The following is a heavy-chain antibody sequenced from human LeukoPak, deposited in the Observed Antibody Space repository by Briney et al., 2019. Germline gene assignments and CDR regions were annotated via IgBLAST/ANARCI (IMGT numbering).Heavy chain of an antibody. CDR3: AKELDTMFFDY. V-gene: IGHV3-43*01. J-gene: IGHJ4*02. Sequence: SGGSLRLSCATSEFNFDRYTIHWVRHAPGKGLEWVSLAGWAGGTTFYSDSVRGRFTISRDSGRKSVYLQMNSLTTDDTAFYFCAKELDTMFFDYWGQGALVTVSS. CDR1: EFNFDRYT. CDR2: AGWAGGTT. D-gene: IGHD3-10*02.